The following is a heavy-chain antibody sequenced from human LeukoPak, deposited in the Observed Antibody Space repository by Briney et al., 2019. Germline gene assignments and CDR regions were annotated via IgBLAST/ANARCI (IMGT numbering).Heavy chain of an antibody. D-gene: IGHD3-22*01. V-gene: IGHV1-8*01. CDR2: MNPNSGNT. Sequence: ASVKVSCKASGYTFTSYDINWVRQATGQGLEWMGWMNPNSGNTGYAQKFQGRVTMTRNNSISTDYLELSSLRSEDTAAYYCARVDSSGYYFVYWGQGTLVTVST. CDR3: ARVDSSGYYFVY. CDR1: GYTFTSYD. J-gene: IGHJ4*02.